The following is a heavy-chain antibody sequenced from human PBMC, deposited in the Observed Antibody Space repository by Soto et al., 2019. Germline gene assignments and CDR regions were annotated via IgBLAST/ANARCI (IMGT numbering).Heavy chain of an antibody. Sequence: ASVKVSCKASGYTFTSYAMHWVRQAPGQRLEWMGWINAGNDNTKYSQKFQGRVTITRDTSANTAYMELSSLRSEDTAVYYCARGRDDSSGYYRPVFDYWGQRNLVTVSS. V-gene: IGHV1-3*01. CDR1: GYTFTSYA. CDR2: INAGNDNT. J-gene: IGHJ4*02. CDR3: ARGRDDSSGYYRPVFDY. D-gene: IGHD3-22*01.